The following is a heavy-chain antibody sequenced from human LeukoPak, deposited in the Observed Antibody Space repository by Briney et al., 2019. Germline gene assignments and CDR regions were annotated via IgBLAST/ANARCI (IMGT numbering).Heavy chain of an antibody. CDR3: ARDKVRGVMDY. J-gene: IGHJ4*02. CDR1: GGSFSDYY. V-gene: IGHV4-34*01. Sequence: PSETLSLTCAVYGGSFSDYYWSWIRQPPGKGLEWIGEINHSGSTNYNPSLKSRVTISVDTSKNQFSLKLSSVTAADTAVYYCARDKVRGVMDYWGQGTLVTVSS. CDR2: INHSGST. D-gene: IGHD3-10*01.